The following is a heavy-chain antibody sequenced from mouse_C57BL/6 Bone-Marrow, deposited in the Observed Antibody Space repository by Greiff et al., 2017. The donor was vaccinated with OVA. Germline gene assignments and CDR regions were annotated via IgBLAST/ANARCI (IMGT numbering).Heavy chain of an antibody. CDR3: ARWGYGYDWYFDV. J-gene: IGHJ1*03. CDR2: IYPGSGST. V-gene: IGHV1-55*01. Sequence: VQLQQPGAELVKPGASVKMSCKASGYTFTSYWITWVKQRPGQGLEWIGDIYPGSGSTNYNEKFKSKATLTVDTSSSTAYMQLSSLTSEDSAVYYCARWGYGYDWYFDVWGTGTTVTGSS. D-gene: IGHD2-2*01. CDR1: GYTFTSYW.